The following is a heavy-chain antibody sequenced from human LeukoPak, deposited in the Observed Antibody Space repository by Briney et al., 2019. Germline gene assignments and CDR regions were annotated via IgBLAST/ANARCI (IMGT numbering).Heavy chain of an antibody. D-gene: IGHD2-2*01. CDR1: GDSVSSNSAA. J-gene: IGHJ4*02. CDR3: ARDADIVVVPAAVDY. V-gene: IGHV6-1*01. Sequence: SQTLSLTCAISGDSVSSNSAAWNWIRQSPSRGLEWLGRTYYRSKWYNDYALSVKSRITINPDTSKNQSSLQLNSVTPEDTALYYCARDADIVVVPAAVDYWGQGTLVTVSS. CDR2: TYYRSKWYN.